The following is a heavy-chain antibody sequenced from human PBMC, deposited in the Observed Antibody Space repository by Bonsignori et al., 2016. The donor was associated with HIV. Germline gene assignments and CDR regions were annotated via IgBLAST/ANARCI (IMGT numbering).Heavy chain of an antibody. D-gene: IGHD2-8*02. V-gene: IGHV3-23*04. Sequence: EVQLVESGGDLVHPGGSLRLSCAASGFTFSSYAMNWVRQAPGKGLEWVSGISRSGDMVYYAHSVKDRVTISRDNSKNTLYLQMNSLRAEDTALYYCAKEPWSGDLWGRGTVVTVSS. J-gene: IGHJ4*02. CDR2: ISRSGDMV. CDR1: GFTFSSYA. CDR3: AKEPWSGDL.